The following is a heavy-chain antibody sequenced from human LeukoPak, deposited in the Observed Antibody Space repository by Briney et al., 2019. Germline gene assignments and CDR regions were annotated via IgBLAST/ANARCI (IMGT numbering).Heavy chain of an antibody. CDR1: GGSISSYY. V-gene: IGHV4-59*01. Sequence: KASETLSLTCTVSGGSISSYYWSWIRQPPGKGLEWIGYIYYSGSTNYNPSLKSRVTISVDTSKNQFSLKLSSVTAADTAVYYCARAGITMVRGVIKGNNWFDPWGQGTLVTVSS. J-gene: IGHJ5*02. D-gene: IGHD3-10*01. CDR3: ARAGITMVRGVIKGNNWFDP. CDR2: IYYSGST.